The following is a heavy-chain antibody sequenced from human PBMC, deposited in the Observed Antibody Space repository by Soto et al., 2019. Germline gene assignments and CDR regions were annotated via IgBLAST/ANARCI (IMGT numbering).Heavy chain of an antibody. D-gene: IGHD5-12*01. CDR3: AKPRSGGWLQLRAQFDY. J-gene: IGHJ4*02. CDR1: GFTFSSYG. CDR2: ISYDGSNK. Sequence: PGGSLRLSCAPSGFTFSSYGMHWVRQAPGKGLEWVAVISYDGSNKYYADSVKGRFTISRDNSKNTPYLQMNSLRAEDTAVYYCAKPRSGGWLQLRAQFDYWGQGTLVTVSS. V-gene: IGHV3-30*18.